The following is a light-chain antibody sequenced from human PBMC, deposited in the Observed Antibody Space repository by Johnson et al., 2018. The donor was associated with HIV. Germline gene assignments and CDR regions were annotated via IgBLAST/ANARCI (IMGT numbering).Light chain of an antibody. CDR2: ENK. V-gene: IGLV1-51*02. J-gene: IGLJ1*01. CDR1: SYNIGNSY. Sequence: QSVLSQPPSVSAAPGQKVTISCSGSSYNIGNSYVSWYQQLPGTAPKLLIYENKARPSGIPDRFSGSKSGTSATLGITGLQTGDEADYYCGTWDSSLSAGYVFGTGTKVTVL. CDR3: GTWDSSLSAGYV.